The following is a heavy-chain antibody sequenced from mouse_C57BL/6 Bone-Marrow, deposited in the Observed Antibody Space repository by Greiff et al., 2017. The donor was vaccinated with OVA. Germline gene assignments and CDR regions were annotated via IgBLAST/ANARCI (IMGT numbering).Heavy chain of an antibody. V-gene: IGHV1-19*01. D-gene: IGHD2-4*01. CDR1: GYTFTDYY. Sequence: EVQLQQSGPVLVKPGASVKMSCKASGYTFTDYYMNWVKQSHGKSLEWIGVINPYNGGTSYNQKFKGKATLTVDKSSSTAYMELNSLTSEDSAVYYCARFDYDDAMDYWGQGTSVTVSS. CDR3: ARFDYDDAMDY. J-gene: IGHJ4*01. CDR2: INPYNGGT.